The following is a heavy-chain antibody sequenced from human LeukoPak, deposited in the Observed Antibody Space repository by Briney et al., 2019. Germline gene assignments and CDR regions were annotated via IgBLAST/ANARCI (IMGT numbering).Heavy chain of an antibody. V-gene: IGHV5-51*01. J-gene: IGHJ4*02. D-gene: IGHD1-26*01. Sequence: GESLKISCKGSGYSFSSYWIGWVRQMPGKGLEWMGLIYPGDSDTRYSPSFQGQATISADKSISTAYLQWSSLKASDTALYYCARGKNSVTYSPFDYWAQGTLVTVSS. CDR3: ARGKNSVTYSPFDY. CDR1: GYSFSSYW. CDR2: IYPGDSDT.